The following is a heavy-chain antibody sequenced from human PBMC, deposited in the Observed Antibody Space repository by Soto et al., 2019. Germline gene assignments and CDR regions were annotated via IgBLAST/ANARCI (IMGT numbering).Heavy chain of an antibody. D-gene: IGHD6-19*01. V-gene: IGHV4-59*01. CDR2: IYYSGST. CDR3: AGDKQWQHSYGMDV. CDR1: GGSISSYY. J-gene: IGHJ6*02. Sequence: NPSETLSLTCTVSGGSISSYYWSWIRQPPGKGLEWIGYIYYSGSTDYNPSLKSRVTISVDTSKNQFSLKLSSVTAADTAVYYCAGDKQWQHSYGMDVWGQGTTVTVYS.